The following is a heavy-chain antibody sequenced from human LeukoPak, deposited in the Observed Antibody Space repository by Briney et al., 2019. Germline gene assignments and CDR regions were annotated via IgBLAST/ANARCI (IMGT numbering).Heavy chain of an antibody. CDR1: GYTFTDYY. CDR3: ATGERLVPAAMWFDY. CDR2: INPKSGGR. V-gene: IGHV1-2*02. Sequence: ASVTVSFTASGYTFTDYYMHWVRQAPGQGREWMGWINPKSGGRSYAQRLQGRVTMTRDTSISTAYMELSRLRSDDTAVYYCATGERLVPAAMWFDYWGQGTLVTVSS. J-gene: IGHJ4*02. D-gene: IGHD2-2*01.